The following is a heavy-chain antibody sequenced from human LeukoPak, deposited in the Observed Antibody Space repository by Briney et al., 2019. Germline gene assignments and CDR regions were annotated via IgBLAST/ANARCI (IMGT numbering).Heavy chain of an antibody. Sequence: GGSLRLSCAASGFTFSSYGMSWVRQAPGKGLEWVSAISGSGGSTYYADSVKGRFTISRDNSKNTLYLQMNSLRAEDTAVYYCAKDPYSYGYRGHDYWGQGTLVTVSS. CDR3: AKDPYSYGYRGHDY. D-gene: IGHD5-18*01. J-gene: IGHJ4*02. CDR2: ISGSGGST. V-gene: IGHV3-23*01. CDR1: GFTFSSYG.